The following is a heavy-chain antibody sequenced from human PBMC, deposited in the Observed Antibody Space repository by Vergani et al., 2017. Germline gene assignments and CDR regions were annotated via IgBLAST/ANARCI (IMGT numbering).Heavy chain of an antibody. CDR1: GFTFSSYG. J-gene: IGHJ6*02. CDR2: ISYDGSNK. V-gene: IGHV3-30*18. Sequence: QVQLVESGGGVVQPGRSLRLSCAASGFTFSSYGMHWVRQAPGKGLEWVAVISYDGSNKYYADSVKGRFTISRDNSKNTLYLQMNSLRAEDTAVYYCAKDPRFGIFSPSYYYGMDVWGQGTTVTVSS. CDR3: AKDPRFGIFSPSYYYGMDV. D-gene: IGHD3-16*01.